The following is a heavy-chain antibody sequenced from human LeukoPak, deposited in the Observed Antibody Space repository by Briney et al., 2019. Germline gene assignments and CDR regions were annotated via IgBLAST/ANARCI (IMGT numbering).Heavy chain of an antibody. J-gene: IGHJ4*02. Sequence: ASVKVSCKASGYTFTSYDINWVRQATGQGLEWMGWMNPNSGNTGYAQKFQGRVTITRNTSISTAYMELSSLRAEDTAVYYCAREGTREQWLPTGGFDYWGQGTLVTVSS. CDR3: AREGTREQWLPTGGFDY. CDR1: GYTFTSYD. V-gene: IGHV1-8*03. CDR2: MNPNSGNT. D-gene: IGHD6-19*01.